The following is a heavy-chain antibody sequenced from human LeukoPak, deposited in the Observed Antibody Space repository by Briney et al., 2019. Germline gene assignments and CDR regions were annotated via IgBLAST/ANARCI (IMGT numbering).Heavy chain of an antibody. J-gene: IGHJ3*02. CDR3: AVGGVYLRGGAEAFDI. CDR1: GGSISSSNW. V-gene: IGHV4-4*02. Sequence: KASETLSLTCAVSGGSISSSNWWSWVRPPPGKGLEWIGEIYHSGSTNYNPSLKSRVTISVDKSKNQFSLKLSSVTAADTAVYYCAVGGVYLRGGAEAFDIWGQGTMVTVSS. D-gene: IGHD3-10*01. CDR2: IYHSGST.